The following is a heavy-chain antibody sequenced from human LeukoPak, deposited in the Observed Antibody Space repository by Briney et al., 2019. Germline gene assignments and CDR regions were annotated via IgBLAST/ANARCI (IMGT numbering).Heavy chain of an antibody. CDR2: INHSGST. Sequence: MSSETLSLTCAVYGGSFSGYYWSWIRQPPGKGLEWIGEINHSGSTNYNPSLKSRVTISVDTSKNQFSLKLSSVTAADTAVYYCARGLGYWGQGTLVTVSS. CDR3: ARGLGY. V-gene: IGHV4-34*01. J-gene: IGHJ4*02. CDR1: GGSFSGYY.